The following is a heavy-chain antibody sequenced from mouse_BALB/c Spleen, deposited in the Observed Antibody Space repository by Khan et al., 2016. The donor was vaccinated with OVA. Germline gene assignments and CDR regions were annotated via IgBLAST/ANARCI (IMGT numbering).Heavy chain of an antibody. J-gene: IGHJ3*01. CDR3: ARSNYCGYTFAY. V-gene: IGHV1-77*01. CDR1: GYTFTDSY. CDR2: IYPGSGDT. D-gene: IGHD1-2*01. Sequence: QVQLQQSGAELARPGASVKLSCKASGYTFTDSYINWVKQRTGQGLEWIGEIYPGSGDTYYNEKFKGKATLTADKSSSTAYMQLSSLTSEASAVYLGARSNYCGYTFAYWGQGTLVTVSA.